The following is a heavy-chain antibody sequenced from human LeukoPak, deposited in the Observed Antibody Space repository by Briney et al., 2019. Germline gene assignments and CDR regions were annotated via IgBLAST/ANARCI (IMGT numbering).Heavy chain of an antibody. Sequence: GGSLRLSCEASGFSFSSYWMSWVRQAPGKGLEWVANIKQDGSEKYYVDSVKGRFTISRDNAKNSLYLQMNSLRAEDTAVYYCARDARGWGTNWGQGTLVTVSS. CDR1: GFSFSSYW. CDR3: ARDARGWGTN. V-gene: IGHV3-7*01. CDR2: IKQDGSEK. D-gene: IGHD6-19*01. J-gene: IGHJ4*02.